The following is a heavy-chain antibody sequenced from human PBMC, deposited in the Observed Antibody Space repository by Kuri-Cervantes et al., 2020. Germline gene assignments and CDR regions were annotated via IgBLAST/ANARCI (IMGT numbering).Heavy chain of an antibody. Sequence: GESLKISCAASGFTFSSYSMNWVRQAPGKGLEWVSYISSSSSTIYYADSVKGRFTISRDNAKNSLYLQMNSLRAEDTAVYYCARVTYDYVWGSYRHNYFDYWGQGTLVTVSS. D-gene: IGHD3-16*02. CDR2: ISSSSSTI. CDR1: GFTFSSYS. J-gene: IGHJ4*02. V-gene: IGHV3-48*01. CDR3: ARVTYDYVWGSYRHNYFDY.